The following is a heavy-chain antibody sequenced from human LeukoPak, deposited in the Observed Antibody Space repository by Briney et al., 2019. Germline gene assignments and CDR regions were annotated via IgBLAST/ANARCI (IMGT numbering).Heavy chain of an antibody. Sequence: GGSLRLSCAASGFTFSSYAMSWVRQAPGKGLEWVSAISGSGGSTYYADSVKGRFTISRDNSKNTLYLQMNSLRAGDTAVYYCAKDGSYYSESYCFDYWGQGTLVTVSS. CDR3: AKDGSYYSESYCFDY. CDR1: GFTFSSYA. V-gene: IGHV3-23*01. D-gene: IGHD1-26*01. J-gene: IGHJ4*02. CDR2: ISGSGGST.